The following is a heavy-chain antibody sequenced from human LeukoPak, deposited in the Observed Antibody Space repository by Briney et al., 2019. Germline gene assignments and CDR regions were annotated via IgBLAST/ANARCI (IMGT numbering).Heavy chain of an antibody. Sequence: GGSLRLSCAASGFTFSSYGMHWVRQAPGKGLEWVSIIYSGGSTFYADSVKGRFTISRDNAKNSLYLQMNSLRAEDTAVYYCAREPAGATSYFDYWGQGTLVTVSS. CDR3: AREPAGATSYFDY. J-gene: IGHJ4*02. V-gene: IGHV3-NL1*01. CDR2: IYSGGST. D-gene: IGHD5-12*01. CDR1: GFTFSSYG.